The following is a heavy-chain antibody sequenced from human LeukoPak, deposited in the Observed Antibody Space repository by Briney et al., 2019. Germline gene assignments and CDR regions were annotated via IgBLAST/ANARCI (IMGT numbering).Heavy chain of an antibody. Sequence: PGGSLRLSCVASGFTFNRYWMHWVRQAPGKGLVWVSRIRSDGSSTNYADSVKGRFTISRDNAKNSLYLQMNSLRAEDTAVYYCAPQVVVAATPYYWGRGTLVTVSS. V-gene: IGHV3-74*01. CDR1: GFTFNRYW. CDR3: APQVVVAATPYY. D-gene: IGHD2-15*01. J-gene: IGHJ4*02. CDR2: IRSDGSST.